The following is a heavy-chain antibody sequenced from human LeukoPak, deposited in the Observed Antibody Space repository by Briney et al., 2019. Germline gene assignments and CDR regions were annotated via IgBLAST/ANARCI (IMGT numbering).Heavy chain of an antibody. CDR3: ARDRGVTTDWYYFDY. Sequence: GGSLRLSCAASGFTFSSYSMNWVRQAPGKGLEWVSYISSSSSTIYYADSVKGRFTISRDNAKNSLYLQMNSLRAEDTAVYYCARDRGVTTDWYYFDYWGQGTLFTVSS. CDR1: GFTFSSYS. D-gene: IGHD4-17*01. CDR2: ISSSSSTI. J-gene: IGHJ4*02. V-gene: IGHV3-48*04.